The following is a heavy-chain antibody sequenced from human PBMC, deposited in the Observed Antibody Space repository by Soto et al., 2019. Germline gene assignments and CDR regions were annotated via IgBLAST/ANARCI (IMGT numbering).Heavy chain of an antibody. J-gene: IGHJ6*02. V-gene: IGHV3-30-3*01. Sequence: PGGSLRLSCAASGFTFSSYAMHWVRQAPGKGLEWVAVISYDGSNKYYADSVKGRFTISRDNSKNTLYLQMNSLRAEDTAVYYCARELANDFWSGYYPLGTLDYYGMDVWGQGTTVTVSS. CDR2: ISYDGSNK. CDR1: GFTFSSYA. CDR3: ARELANDFWSGYYPLGTLDYYGMDV. D-gene: IGHD3-3*01.